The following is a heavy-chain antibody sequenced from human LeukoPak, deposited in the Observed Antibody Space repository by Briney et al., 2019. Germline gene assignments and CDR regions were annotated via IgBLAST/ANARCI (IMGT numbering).Heavy chain of an antibody. D-gene: IGHD2-15*01. CDR2: IYPGDSDT. Sequence: GESLKISCKGSGYSFTSYWIGWVRQMPGKGLEWMGIIYPGDSDTRYSPSFQGQVTISADKSISTAYLQWSSLKASDTAMYYCVRQAQHCSGGSCYSYYFDYWGQGTLVTVSS. V-gene: IGHV5-51*01. CDR3: VRQAQHCSGGSCYSYYFDY. CDR1: GYSFTSYW. J-gene: IGHJ4*02.